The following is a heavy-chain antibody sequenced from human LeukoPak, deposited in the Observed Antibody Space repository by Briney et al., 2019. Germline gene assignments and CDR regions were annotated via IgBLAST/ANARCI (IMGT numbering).Heavy chain of an antibody. V-gene: IGHV4-59*01. D-gene: IGHD3-22*01. CDR2: IYYSGST. CDR1: GPSINSDYY. J-gene: IGHJ3*02. Sequence: SETLSLTCTVSGPSINSDYYWGWIRQPPGKGLEWIGYIYYSGSTNYNPSLKSRVTISVDTSENQFSLKLSSVTAADTAVYYCARDVGYYYDSSGYAHAFDIWGQGTMVTVSS. CDR3: ARDVGYYYDSSGYAHAFDI.